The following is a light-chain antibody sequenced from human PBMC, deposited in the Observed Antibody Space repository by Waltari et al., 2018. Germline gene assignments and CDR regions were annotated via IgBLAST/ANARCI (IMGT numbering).Light chain of an antibody. Sequence: QSALTQPASVSGSPGQSITLPCTETSSDVGGYKYFSWYQQHPGKAPKLIIFDVSNRPSGVSNRFSGSKSGNTASLTVSGLQADDEADYYCSSYTTVSSVIFGGGTRLTVL. CDR1: SSDVGGYKY. V-gene: IGLV2-14*03. J-gene: IGLJ2*01. CDR3: SSYTTVSSVI. CDR2: DVS.